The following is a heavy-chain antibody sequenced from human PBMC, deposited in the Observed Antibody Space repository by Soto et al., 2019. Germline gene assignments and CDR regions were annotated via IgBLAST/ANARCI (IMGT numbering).Heavy chain of an antibody. Sequence: QVQLMQSGAEVKKPGASVKVSCKASGYTFIIYGISWVRQAPGHGLEWMGWMSADNGNTNYAQNFQGRVTMTTDTSTSTAYMELRSLRSDDTAVYYCARGGYFYDSSGYPEYYFDYWGQGTLVTVSS. V-gene: IGHV1-18*01. D-gene: IGHD3-22*01. CDR1: GYTFIIYG. J-gene: IGHJ4*02. CDR3: ARGGYFYDSSGYPEYYFDY. CDR2: MSADNGNT.